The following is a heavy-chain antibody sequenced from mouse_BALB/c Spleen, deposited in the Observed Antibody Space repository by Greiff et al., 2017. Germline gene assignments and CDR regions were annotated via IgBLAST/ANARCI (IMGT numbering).Heavy chain of an antibody. V-gene: IGHV14-3*02. J-gene: IGHJ1*01. CDR1: GFNIKDTY. Sequence: VQLQQSGAELVKPGASVKLSCTASGFNIKDTYMHWVKQRPEQGLEWIGRIDPANGNTKYDLKFQGKATITADTSSNTAYLQLSSLTSEDTAVYYCAKGDGYYYWYFDVWGAGTTVTVSS. D-gene: IGHD2-3*01. CDR2: IDPANGNT. CDR3: AKGDGYYYWYFDV.